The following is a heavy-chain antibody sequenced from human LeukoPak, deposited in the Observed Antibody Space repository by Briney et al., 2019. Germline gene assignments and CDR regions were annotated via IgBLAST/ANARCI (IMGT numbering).Heavy chain of an antibody. CDR3: ARHARSTFSTSWYDS. CDR1: GGSMTSYY. J-gene: IGHJ5*01. V-gene: IGHV4-59*08. D-gene: IGHD2-2*01. Sequence: PSETLSLTCTVSGGSMTSYYWNWIRQPPGKGLEWMAYIYYSGGTNYNPSLKSRVTISVNTSKNQFSLKLSSVTAADTAVYYCARHARSTFSTSWYDSWGQGTLVTVSS. CDR2: IYYSGGT.